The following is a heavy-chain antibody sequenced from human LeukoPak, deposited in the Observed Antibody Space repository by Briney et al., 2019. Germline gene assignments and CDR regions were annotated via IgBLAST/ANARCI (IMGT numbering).Heavy chain of an antibody. CDR3: AKDGPPGYSSSWLYYYYYYMDV. CDR1: GYTLTSYY. V-gene: IGHV1-46*01. Sequence: WASVKVSCKASGYTLTSYYMHWVRQAPGQGLEWMGIINPSGGSTSYAQKFQGRVTMTRDTSTSTVYMELSSLRSEDTAVYYCAKDGPPGYSSSWLYYYYYYMDVWGKGTTVTISS. CDR2: INPSGGST. J-gene: IGHJ6*03. D-gene: IGHD6-13*01.